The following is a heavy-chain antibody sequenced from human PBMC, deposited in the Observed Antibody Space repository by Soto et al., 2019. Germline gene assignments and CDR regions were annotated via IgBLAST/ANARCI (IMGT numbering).Heavy chain of an antibody. CDR2: INAGNGNT. V-gene: IGHV1-3*01. CDR3: ARDLPPSITMVRGPMCY. Sequence: ASVKVSCKASGYTFTSYAMHWVRQAPGQRLEWMGWINAGNGNTKYSQKFQGRVTITRDTSASTAYMELSSLRSEDTAVYYCARDLPPSITMVRGPMCYWGQGTLVTVSS. D-gene: IGHD3-10*01. J-gene: IGHJ4*02. CDR1: GYTFTSYA.